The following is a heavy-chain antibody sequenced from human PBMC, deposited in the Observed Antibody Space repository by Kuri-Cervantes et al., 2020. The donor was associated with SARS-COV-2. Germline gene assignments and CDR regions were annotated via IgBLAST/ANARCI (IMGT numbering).Heavy chain of an antibody. CDR2: IYKSGST. J-gene: IGHJ3*02. Sequence: SETLSLTCLVSGGSISTYYWSWIRQSPGKGLEWIGDIYKSGSTKTNPSLKTRVTISVDTSKNQFSLRLSSVTAADTAVYYCASPSDITMVRGVIITGAFDIWGQGTMVTVSS. CDR3: ASPSDITMVRGVIITGAFDI. D-gene: IGHD3-10*01. CDR1: GGSISTYY. V-gene: IGHV4-59*08.